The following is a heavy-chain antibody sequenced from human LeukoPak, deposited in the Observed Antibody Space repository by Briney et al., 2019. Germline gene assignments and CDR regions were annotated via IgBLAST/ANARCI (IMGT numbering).Heavy chain of an antibody. CDR1: AGSISTYY. CDR3: APSLRGGPTGWANYFYYGMDV. CDR2: ISDSGST. D-gene: IGHD2-15*01. V-gene: IGHV4-59*01. Sequence: PSETLSLTCAVSAGSISTYYWSWIRQPPEKGLGWIGYISDSGSTNYSPSLMSRVTISADTSKNQFSLMLSSVTAADTAVYYFAPSLRGGPTGWANYFYYGMDVWGQGTTVTVSS. J-gene: IGHJ6*02.